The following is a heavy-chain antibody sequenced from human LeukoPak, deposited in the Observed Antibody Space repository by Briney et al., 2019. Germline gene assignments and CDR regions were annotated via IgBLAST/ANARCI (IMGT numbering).Heavy chain of an antibody. D-gene: IGHD5/OR15-5a*01. V-gene: IGHV4-59*01. Sequence: KTSETLSLTCTVSGGSISSYYWSWIRQPPGKGLEWIAYIYNSGNTHYKPSLKSRVTISVDMSKNQFSLKLSSVTAADTAVYYCARAAVSTRSRFDSWGQGTLVTVSS. CDR3: ARAAVSTRSRFDS. CDR1: GGSISSYY. CDR2: IYNSGNT. J-gene: IGHJ4*02.